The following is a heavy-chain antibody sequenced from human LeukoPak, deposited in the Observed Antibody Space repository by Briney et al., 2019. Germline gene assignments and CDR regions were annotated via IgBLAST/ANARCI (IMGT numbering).Heavy chain of an antibody. Sequence: SETLSLTCTVSGGSISSYYRSWIRQPPGKGLEWIGYIYYSGSTNYNPSLKSRLTISVDTSKNQFSLKLSSVTAADTAVYYCARDSRKGFDPWGQGTLVTVSS. CDR2: IYYSGST. CDR1: GGSISSYY. V-gene: IGHV4-59*12. J-gene: IGHJ5*02. CDR3: ARDSRKGFDP. D-gene: IGHD1-14*01.